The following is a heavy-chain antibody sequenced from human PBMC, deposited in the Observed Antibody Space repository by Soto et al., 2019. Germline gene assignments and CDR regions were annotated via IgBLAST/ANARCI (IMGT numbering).Heavy chain of an antibody. CDR1: RSTFSSYA. Sequence: GGSLRLSCAASRSTFSSYAMVWVRQGPGKGLEWVAVVIIGGSTHYTDSVRGRFTISRDNSKDTLSLQMNSLTAEDTAVYFCAKRRGAGGHFDYWGQGALVTVSS. D-gene: IGHD2-15*01. CDR2: VIIGGST. CDR3: AKRRGAGGHFDY. V-gene: IGHV3-23*01. J-gene: IGHJ4*02.